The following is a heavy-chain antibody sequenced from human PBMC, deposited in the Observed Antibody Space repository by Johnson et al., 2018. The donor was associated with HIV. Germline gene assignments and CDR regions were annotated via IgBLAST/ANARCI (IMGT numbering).Heavy chain of an antibody. CDR3: ARDLSRGGIAARLGAFDI. CDR1: GFTFSSYA. Sequence: VQLVESGGGLVQPGGSLRLSCAASGFTFSSYAMSWVRQAPGKGLEWVSAISGSGGSTYYADPVKGRFPISRDNSKNTLYLQMNSLRAEDTAVYYFARDLSRGGIAARLGAFDIWGQGTMVTVSS. V-gene: IGHV3-23*04. J-gene: IGHJ3*02. D-gene: IGHD6-6*01. CDR2: ISGSGGST.